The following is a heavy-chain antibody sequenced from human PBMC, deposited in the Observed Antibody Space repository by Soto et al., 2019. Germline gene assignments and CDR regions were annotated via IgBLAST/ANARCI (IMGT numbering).Heavy chain of an antibody. D-gene: IGHD3-22*01. CDR2: IYQSGST. CDR1: GGSISDSLW. Sequence: QVQLQESGPGLVKPSGTLSVTCAVSGGSISDSLWWNWVRQPPGKGLEWIGEIYQSGSTHYSPSLKSRATKSIDNSNNLVSLRLTSVTAADTAVYYCATPGHDDTGHYFGVQDIWGPSTTVTVAS. J-gene: IGHJ6*02. V-gene: IGHV4-4*02. CDR3: ATPGHDDTGHYFGVQDI.